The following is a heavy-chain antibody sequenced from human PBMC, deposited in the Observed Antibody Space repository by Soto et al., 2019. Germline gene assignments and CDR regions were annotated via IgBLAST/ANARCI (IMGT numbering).Heavy chain of an antibody. J-gene: IGHJ5*01. V-gene: IGHV4-39*01. CDR1: GGSISTSDYH. CDR2: SYSAAIT. D-gene: IGHD1-1*01. CDR3: AHHCPRARDGRFDS. Sequence: XETLSLSCTASGGSISTSDYHWGWIRQPPGKVLELIASSYSAAITYYNPSLESRVTISVDTSRNRFSLRLSPVTASDTAVYYFAHHCPRARDGRFDSWGQGTLVTVPS.